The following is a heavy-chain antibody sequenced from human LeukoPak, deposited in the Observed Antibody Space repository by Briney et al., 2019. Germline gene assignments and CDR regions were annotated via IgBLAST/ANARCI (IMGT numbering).Heavy chain of an antibody. D-gene: IGHD4-23*01. CDR2: IKSKTDGGTT. V-gene: IGHV3-15*01. CDR3: TTDPYATTVVWTGDLGRRNGGVDY. CDR1: GFTFSNAW. J-gene: IGHJ4*02. Sequence: GGSLRLSCAASGFTFSNAWMSWVRQAPGKGLEWVGRIKSKTDGGTTDYAAPVNGRFTISRDDSKNTLYLQMNSLKTEDTAVYYCTTDPYATTVVWTGDLGRRNGGVDYWGQGTLVTVSS.